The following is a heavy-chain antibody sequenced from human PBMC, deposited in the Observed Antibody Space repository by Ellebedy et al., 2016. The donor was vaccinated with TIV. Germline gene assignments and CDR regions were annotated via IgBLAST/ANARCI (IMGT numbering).Heavy chain of an antibody. Sequence: GESLKISXAASGFTFRGYGMHWVRQAPGKGLEWVAVISYDGSNEDYADSVEGRFTISRDNSKNTLYLQMNSLRAEDTAVYYCAKDQGHCSGGSCYCLDYWGQGILVTVSS. V-gene: IGHV3-30*18. CDR2: ISYDGSNE. D-gene: IGHD2-15*01. CDR1: GFTFRGYG. J-gene: IGHJ4*02. CDR3: AKDQGHCSGGSCYCLDY.